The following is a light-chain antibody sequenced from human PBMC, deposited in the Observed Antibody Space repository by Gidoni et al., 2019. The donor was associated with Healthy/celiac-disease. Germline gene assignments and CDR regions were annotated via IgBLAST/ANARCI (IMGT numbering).Light chain of an antibody. CDR3: QQYDNLPPTWT. J-gene: IGKJ1*01. V-gene: IGKV1-33*01. CDR2: AES. Sequence: DIQITQSPSSLSAAGGDRVTITCQAREDSSNYFNWYQQKPGKAPKLLIYAESKLETGVPSRFSGSGSGTDFNFTISSLQPEDIATYYCQQYDNLPPTWTFGQGTKVEIK. CDR1: EDSSNY.